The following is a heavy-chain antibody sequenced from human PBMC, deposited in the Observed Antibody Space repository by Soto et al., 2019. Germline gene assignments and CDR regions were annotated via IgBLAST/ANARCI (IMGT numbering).Heavy chain of an antibody. CDR2: IYYSGST. V-gene: IGHV4-31*03. Sequence: TLSLTCTVSGGSISSGGYYWSWIRQHPGKGLGWIGYIYYSGSTYYNPSLKSRVTISVDTSKNQFSLKLSSVTAADTAVYYCARGSSYDFWSGSTAVDYWGQGTLVTVSS. CDR3: ARGSSYDFWSGSTAVDY. CDR1: GGSISSGGYY. D-gene: IGHD3-3*01. J-gene: IGHJ4*02.